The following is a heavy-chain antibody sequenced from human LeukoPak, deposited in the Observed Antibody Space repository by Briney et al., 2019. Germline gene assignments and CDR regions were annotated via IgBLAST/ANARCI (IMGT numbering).Heavy chain of an antibody. CDR2: INNSGGST. Sequence: GGSLRLSCAASGFTFSTYAMSWVRQAPGKGLEWVSTINNSGGSTYYADSVKGRFTISRDNSKNTLYLQMNSLRAEDTAVYYCTRDPRRLDYWGQGTLVTVSS. CDR3: TRDPRRLDY. CDR1: GFTFSTYA. J-gene: IGHJ4*02. V-gene: IGHV3-23*01.